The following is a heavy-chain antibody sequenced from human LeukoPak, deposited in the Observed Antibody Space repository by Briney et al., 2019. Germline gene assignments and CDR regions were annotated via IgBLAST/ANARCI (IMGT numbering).Heavy chain of an antibody. J-gene: IGHJ3*01. CDR3: AKALDGGYNYGHDAFDV. CDR1: GFTFDDYV. Sequence: PGSSLRVSCAASGFTFDDYVMHWVGLPAAKGLEGVSGISWYSGGVGYGDSVKGRFIISRDNANNSLYLQMNSLRLEDTALYYCAKALDGGYNYGHDAFDVWGQGTAVTVS. CDR2: ISWYSGGV. V-gene: IGHV3-9*01. D-gene: IGHD5-18*01.